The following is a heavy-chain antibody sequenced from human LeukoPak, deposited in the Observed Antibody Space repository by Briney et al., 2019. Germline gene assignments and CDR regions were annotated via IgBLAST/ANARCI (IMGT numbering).Heavy chain of an antibody. Sequence: PGESLKISCKGSGYSFTSYWIGWVRQMPGKGLEWMGIIYPGDSDTRYSPSFQGQVTISADKSISTAYLQWSSLKASDTAMYYCARHARVLLWFGELPNRLGWFDPWGQGTLVTVSS. D-gene: IGHD3-10*01. CDR3: ARHARVLLWFGELPNRLGWFDP. V-gene: IGHV5-51*01. CDR1: GYSFTSYW. J-gene: IGHJ5*02. CDR2: IYPGDSDT.